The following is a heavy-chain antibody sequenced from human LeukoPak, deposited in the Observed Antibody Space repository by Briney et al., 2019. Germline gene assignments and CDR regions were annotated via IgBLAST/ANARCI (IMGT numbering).Heavy chain of an antibody. Sequence: PSETLSLTCTVSGGSISNYYWIWIRQPPGKGLEYIGYIYYTGTTNYNPSFKSRVTMSVGTSKNQISLKLSSVTAADTAVYYCARWSYYDRSRSFDIWGLGTMVSVSS. CDR3: ARWSYYDRSRSFDI. CDR1: GGSISNYY. V-gene: IGHV4-59*01. D-gene: IGHD3-10*02. J-gene: IGHJ3*02. CDR2: IYYTGTT.